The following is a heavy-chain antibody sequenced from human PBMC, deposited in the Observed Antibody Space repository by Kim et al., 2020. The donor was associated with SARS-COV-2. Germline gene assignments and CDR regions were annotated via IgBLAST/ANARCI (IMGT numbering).Heavy chain of an antibody. Sequence: SVKVSCKASGGTFSSYAISWVRQAPGQGLEWMGRIIPILGIANYAQKFQGRVTITADKSTSTAYMELSSLRSEDTAVYYCARTPLGYCSSTSCSNYYYYGMDVWGQGTTVTVSS. D-gene: IGHD2-2*01. V-gene: IGHV1-69*04. J-gene: IGHJ6*02. CDR2: IIPILGIA. CDR1: GGTFSSYA. CDR3: ARTPLGYCSSTSCSNYYYYGMDV.